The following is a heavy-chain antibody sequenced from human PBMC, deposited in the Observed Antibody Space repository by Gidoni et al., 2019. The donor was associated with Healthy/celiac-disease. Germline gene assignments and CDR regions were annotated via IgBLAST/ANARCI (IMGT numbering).Heavy chain of an antibody. V-gene: IGHV1-46*03. CDR2: INPSGGST. CDR3: AYMAAAGTQARYYFDY. CDR1: GYTFTSYY. D-gene: IGHD6-13*01. Sequence: QVQLVQSGAEVKKPGASVKVSCTASGYTFTSYYMHWVRQAPGQGLEWMGIINPSGGSTSYAQKFQGRVTMTRDTSTSTVYMELSSLRSEDTAVYYCAYMAAAGTQARYYFDYWGQGTLVTVSS. J-gene: IGHJ4*02.